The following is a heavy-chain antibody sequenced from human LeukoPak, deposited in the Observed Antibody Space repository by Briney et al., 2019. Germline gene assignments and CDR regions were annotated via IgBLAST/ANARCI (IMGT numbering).Heavy chain of an antibody. J-gene: IGHJ4*02. CDR3: ARSRRRGVRYFDWLPSDY. CDR2: INWNGGGT. CDR1: GFTFDDYG. Sequence: GGSLRLSCAASGFTFDDYGMSWVRQAPGKGLEWVSGINWNGGGTVYADSVKGRFTISRDNAKNSLYLQMNSLRAEDTALYYCARSRRRGVRYFDWLPSDYWGQGTLVTVSS. D-gene: IGHD3-9*01. V-gene: IGHV3-20*04.